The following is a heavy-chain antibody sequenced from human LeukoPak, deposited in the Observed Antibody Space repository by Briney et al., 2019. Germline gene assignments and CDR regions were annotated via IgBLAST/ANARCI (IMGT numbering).Heavy chain of an antibody. Sequence: PSETLSLTCAVYGGSFSGYYWSWIRQPPGKGLEWIGEINHSGSTNYNPSLKSRVTISVDTSKNQFSLKLSSVTAADTAVYYRATRVGATPYYYYMDVWGKGTTVTVSS. J-gene: IGHJ6*03. CDR2: INHSGST. D-gene: IGHD1-26*01. CDR1: GGSFSGYY. V-gene: IGHV4-34*01. CDR3: ATRVGATPYYYYMDV.